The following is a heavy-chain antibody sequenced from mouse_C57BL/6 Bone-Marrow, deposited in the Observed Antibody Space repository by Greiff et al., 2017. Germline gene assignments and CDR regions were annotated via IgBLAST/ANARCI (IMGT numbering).Heavy chain of an antibody. J-gene: IGHJ3*01. CDR2: IDPSDSYT. CDR1: GYTFTSYW. V-gene: IGHV1-69*01. Sequence: VQLQQPGAELVMPGASVKLSCKASGYTFTSYWMHWVKQRPGQGLEWIGEIDPSDSYTNYNQTFKGKSTLTVDKSSSTAYMQLGSLTSEDSAVYYCARPFAYWGQGTLVTVSA. CDR3: ARPFAY.